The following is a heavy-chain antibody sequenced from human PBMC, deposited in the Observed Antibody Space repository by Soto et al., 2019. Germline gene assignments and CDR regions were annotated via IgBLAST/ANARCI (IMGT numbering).Heavy chain of an antibody. Sequence: ASVKVSCKASGYTFTSYYMHWVRQAPGQGLEWMGIINPSGGSTSYAQKFQGRVTMTRDTSTSTVYMELSSLRSEDTAVYYCARDPTLPYDFWGTEFAYWGQGTLVTVSS. V-gene: IGHV1-46*01. CDR2: INPSGGST. J-gene: IGHJ4*02. CDR1: GYTFTSYY. D-gene: IGHD3-3*01. CDR3: ARDPTLPYDFWGTEFAY.